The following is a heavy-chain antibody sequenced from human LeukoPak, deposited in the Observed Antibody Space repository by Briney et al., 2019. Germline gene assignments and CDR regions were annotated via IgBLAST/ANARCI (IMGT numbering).Heavy chain of an antibody. Sequence: SETLSLTCTVSGGSISTSNYYWGWIRQPPGKGLEWIGSIYNGGGTHYNPSLKSRVTISIDTSKNQFSLNLSSVTAADTAVYYCARYMSSTAQDYWGQGTLVTVSS. CDR1: GGSISTSNYY. CDR2: IYNGGGT. CDR3: ARYMSSTAQDY. J-gene: IGHJ4*02. V-gene: IGHV4-39*01. D-gene: IGHD5-18*01.